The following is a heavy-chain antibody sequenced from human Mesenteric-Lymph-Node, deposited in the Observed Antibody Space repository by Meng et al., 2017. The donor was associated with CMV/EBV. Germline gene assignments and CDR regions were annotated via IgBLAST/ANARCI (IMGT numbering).Heavy chain of an antibody. Sequence: SVKVSCKASGGTFSSYTIRWVRQAPGQGLEWMGRIIPILGIANYAQKFQGRVTITADKSTGTAYMELSSLRSEDTAVYYCAREGACSSTSCYIPDWFDPWDQGTLVTVSS. CDR1: GGTFSSYT. J-gene: IGHJ5*02. CDR2: IIPILGIA. D-gene: IGHD2-2*02. V-gene: IGHV1-69*04. CDR3: AREGACSSTSCYIPDWFDP.